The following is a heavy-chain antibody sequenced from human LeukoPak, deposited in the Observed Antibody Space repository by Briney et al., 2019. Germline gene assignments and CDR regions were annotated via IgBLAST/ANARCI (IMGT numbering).Heavy chain of an antibody. CDR3: ATAVIDDYFDY. CDR1: GYSISSGYY. J-gene: IGHJ4*02. V-gene: IGHV4-38-2*02. CDR2: IYHSGST. Sequence: SETLSLTCTVSGYSISSGYYWGWIRQPPGKGLEWIGSIYHSGSTYYNPSLKSRVTISVDTSKNQFSLKLSSVTAADTAVYYCATAVIDDYFDYWGQGTLVTVSS.